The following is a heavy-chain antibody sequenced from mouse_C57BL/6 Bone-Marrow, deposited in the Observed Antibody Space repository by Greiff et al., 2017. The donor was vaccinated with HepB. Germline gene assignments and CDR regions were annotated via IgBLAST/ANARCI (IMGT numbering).Heavy chain of an antibody. CDR3: ASWDFDY. J-gene: IGHJ2*01. CDR2: IDPSDSYT. CDR1: GYTFTSYW. D-gene: IGHD4-1*01. Sequence: QVQLQQPGAELVKPGASVKLSCKASGYTFTSYWMQWVKQRPGQGLEWIGEIDPSDSYTNYNHKFKGKATLTVDTSSSTAYMQLSSLTSEDSAVYYCASWDFDYWGQGTTLTVSS. V-gene: IGHV1-50*01.